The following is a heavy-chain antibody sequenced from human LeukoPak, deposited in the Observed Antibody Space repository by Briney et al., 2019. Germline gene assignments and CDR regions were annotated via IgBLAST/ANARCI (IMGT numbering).Heavy chain of an antibody. CDR1: GYSISSGYY. CDR3: ARDYLLGYCSGGSCSERDY. V-gene: IGHV4-38-2*02. Sequence: ASETLSLTCTVSGYSISSGYYWGWIRQPPGKGLEWIGSIYHSGSTYYNPSLKSRVTISVDTSKNQFSLKLSSVTAADTAVYYCARDYLLGYCSGGSCSERDYWGQGTLVTVSS. CDR2: IYHSGST. D-gene: IGHD2-15*01. J-gene: IGHJ4*02.